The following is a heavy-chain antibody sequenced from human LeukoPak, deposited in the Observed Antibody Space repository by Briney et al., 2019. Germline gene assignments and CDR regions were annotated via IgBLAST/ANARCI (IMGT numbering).Heavy chain of an antibody. CDR2: INDSRST. D-gene: IGHD3-22*01. J-gene: IGHJ4*02. CDR3: APQAKTYGSSGSDY. Sequence: PSETLSLTCAVYAASFRGYYWSWLRQPPGKGLEWIGEINDSRSTNYNPSLKSRVTITVDTSKNQFSLKLSSVTAADTAVYYCAPQAKTYGSSGSDYWGQGTLVTVSS. CDR1: AASFRGYY. V-gene: IGHV4-34*01.